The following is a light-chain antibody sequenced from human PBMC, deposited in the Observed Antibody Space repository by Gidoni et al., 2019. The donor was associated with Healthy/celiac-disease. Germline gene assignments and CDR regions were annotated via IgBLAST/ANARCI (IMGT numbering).Light chain of an antibody. CDR1: HGIRND. V-gene: IGKV1-6*01. J-gene: IGKJ3*01. Sequence: AIQMTQSPPSLSASVGDRVTITCLASHGIRNDLGWYQQKPGKAPKLLIYAASSLQSGVPSRFSGSGSGTDFTLTISSLQPEDFATYYCLQDYNCPFTFXPXTKVDIK. CDR2: AAS. CDR3: LQDYNCPFT.